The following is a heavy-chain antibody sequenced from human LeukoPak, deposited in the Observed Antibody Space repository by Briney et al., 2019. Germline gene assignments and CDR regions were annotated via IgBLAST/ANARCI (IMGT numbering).Heavy chain of an antibody. CDR2: IIPIFGTA. CDR3: ARDLGVTAINPRDAFDI. CDR1: GGTFSSYA. Sequence: ASVKVSCKASGGTFSSYAISWVRQAPGQGLEWMGGIIPIFGTANYAQKFQGRVTITTDESTSTAYMELSSLRSEDTAVYYCARDLGVTAINPRDAFDIWGQGTMVTVSS. J-gene: IGHJ3*02. D-gene: IGHD2-21*02. V-gene: IGHV1-69*05.